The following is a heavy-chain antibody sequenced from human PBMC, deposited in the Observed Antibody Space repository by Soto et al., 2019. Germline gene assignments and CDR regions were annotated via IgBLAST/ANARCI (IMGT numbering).Heavy chain of an antibody. CDR3: ARVRYCSGGSCYSDAFDI. D-gene: IGHD2-15*01. CDR1: GFTFSSYS. Sequence: QPGGSLRLSCAASGFTFSSYSMNWVRQAPGKGLEWVSYISSSSSTIYYADSVKGRFTISRDNAKNSLYLQMNSLRAEDTAVYYCARVRYCSGGSCYSDAFDIWGQGTMVTVSS. CDR2: ISSSSSTI. V-gene: IGHV3-48*01. J-gene: IGHJ3*02.